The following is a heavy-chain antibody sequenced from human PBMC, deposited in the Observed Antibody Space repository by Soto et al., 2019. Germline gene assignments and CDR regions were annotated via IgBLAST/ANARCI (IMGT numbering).Heavy chain of an antibody. CDR3: ARDRSYYDILTGVYYYYYGMDV. CDR2: ISSSSSTI. CDR1: GFTFSSYS. J-gene: IGHJ6*02. V-gene: IGHV3-48*01. D-gene: IGHD3-9*01. Sequence: EVQLVESGGGLVQPGGSLRLSCAASGFTFSSYSMNWVRQAPGKGLEWVSYISSSSSTIYYADSVKGRFTISRDNAKNSLYLQMNSLRAEDTAVYYCARDRSYYDILTGVYYYYYGMDVWGQGTTVTVSS.